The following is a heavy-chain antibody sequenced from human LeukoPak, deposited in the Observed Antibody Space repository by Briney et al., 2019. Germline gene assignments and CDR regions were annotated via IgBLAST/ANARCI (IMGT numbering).Heavy chain of an antibody. CDR3: ARDAPLYCSSTSCYTFDY. Sequence: SVKVSCKASGGTFSSYTISWVRQAPGQGLEWMGRIIPILGIANYAQKFQGRVTITADKSTSTAYMELSSLRSEDTAVYCCARDAPLYCSSTSCYTFDYWGQGTLVTVSS. V-gene: IGHV1-69*04. J-gene: IGHJ4*02. CDR1: GGTFSSYT. CDR2: IIPILGIA. D-gene: IGHD2-2*02.